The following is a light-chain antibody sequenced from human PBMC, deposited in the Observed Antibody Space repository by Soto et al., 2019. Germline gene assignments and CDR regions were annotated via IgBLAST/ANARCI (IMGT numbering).Light chain of an antibody. CDR3: SSYAGNNNYV. J-gene: IGLJ1*01. CDR2: GVN. CDR1: SSDVGGYNY. V-gene: IGLV2-8*01. Sequence: QSVLTQPPSASGSPGQSVAISCTGTSSDVGGYNYVSWYQLHPGKAPKLMIYGVNLRPSGVPDRFSGSKSGNTASLTVSGLQAEDEADYYCSSYAGNNNYVFGTGTKVTVL.